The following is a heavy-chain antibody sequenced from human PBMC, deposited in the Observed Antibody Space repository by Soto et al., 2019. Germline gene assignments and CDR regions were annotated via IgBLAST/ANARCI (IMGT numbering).Heavy chain of an antibody. J-gene: IGHJ4*02. V-gene: IGHV2-5*01. CDR2: IYWNDDK. Sequence: YGPPMVNPTQTLTLTCTFSGFSLSTSAVGVGWIRQPPGKALEWLALIYWNDDKRYSPSLKSRLTITKDTSKNQVVLTMTNMDPVDRATYYRVHTPKPQTLVYFDEWGQGILV. CDR1: GFSLSTSAVG. D-gene: IGHD6-13*01. CDR3: VHTPKPQTLVYFDE.